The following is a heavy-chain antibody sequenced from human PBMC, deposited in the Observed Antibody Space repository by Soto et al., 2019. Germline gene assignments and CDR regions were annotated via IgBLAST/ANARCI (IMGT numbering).Heavy chain of an antibody. CDR2: INAGNGNT. CDR1: GYTFTSYA. CDR3: ARDKIPLTVTTRVNWFDP. D-gene: IGHD4-4*01. V-gene: IGHV1-3*01. J-gene: IGHJ5*02. Sequence: ASVKVSCKASGYTFTSYAMHWVRQAPGQRLEWMGWINAGNGNTKYSQKFQGRVTITRDTSASTAYMELSSLRSEDTAVYYCARDKIPLTVTTRVNWFDPWGQGTLVTVSS.